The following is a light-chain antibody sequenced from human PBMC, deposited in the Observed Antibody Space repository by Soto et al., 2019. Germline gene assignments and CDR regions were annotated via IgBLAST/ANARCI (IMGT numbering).Light chain of an antibody. Sequence: EVVMTQSPATLSLSPGERATLSCRASQTLTNNFLAWYQQKPGQAPRLLIYDASIRATGIPARFSGSGSGTEFTLTISSLESEDFAVYYCQQYDHWPRTFGQGTKVDIK. CDR3: QQYDHWPRT. V-gene: IGKV3D-15*01. CDR2: DAS. J-gene: IGKJ1*01. CDR1: QTLTNN.